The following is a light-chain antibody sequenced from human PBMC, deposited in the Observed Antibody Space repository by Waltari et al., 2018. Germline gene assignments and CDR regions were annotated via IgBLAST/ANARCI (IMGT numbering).Light chain of an antibody. V-gene: IGKV3-20*01. CDR3: QHYVRLPVT. CDR1: PGIVKS. Sequence: SCRASPGIVKSLAGYQLRPGQAPRLLIYDAYIRAAGIPDRFSGSGSGTDFSLTISRLEPDDFAMYYCQHYVRLPVTFGQGTKVEIK. CDR2: DAY. J-gene: IGKJ1*01.